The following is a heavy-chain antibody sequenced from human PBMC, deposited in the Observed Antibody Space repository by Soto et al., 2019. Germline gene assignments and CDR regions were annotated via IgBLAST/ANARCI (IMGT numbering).Heavy chain of an antibody. V-gene: IGHV1-2*04. CDR2: INPNSGGT. J-gene: IGHJ3*02. Sequence: GASVKVSCKASGYTFTGYYMHWVRQAPGQGLEWMGWINPNSGGTNYAQKFQGWVTMTRDTSISTAYMELSRLRSDDTAVYYCARAGGYSYGSGDAFDIWGQGTMVTVSS. CDR3: ARAGGYSYGSGDAFDI. D-gene: IGHD5-18*01. CDR1: GYTFTGYY.